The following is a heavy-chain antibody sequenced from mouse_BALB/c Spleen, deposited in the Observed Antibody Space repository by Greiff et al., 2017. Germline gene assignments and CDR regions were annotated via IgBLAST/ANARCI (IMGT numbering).Heavy chain of an antibody. CDR3: DSDNYGNSWMAY. J-gene: IGHJ3*01. CDR1: GFSFSSYS. D-gene: IGHD1-1*01. CDR2: IWGGGSS. Sequence: VQGVESGPGLVAPSQCLSITCTVSGFSFSSYSVYWVRQPPGKGLEWLGMIWGGGSSDYYSALKSRLSISKDNAKSQVFLKMNSLQTEDTAMYYWDSDNYGNSWMAYWGQGTLVTVSA. V-gene: IGHV2-6-4*01.